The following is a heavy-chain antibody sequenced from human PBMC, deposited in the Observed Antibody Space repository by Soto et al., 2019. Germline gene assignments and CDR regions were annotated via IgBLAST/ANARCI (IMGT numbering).Heavy chain of an antibody. CDR2: ISYDGSNK. Sequence: QVQLVESGGGVVQPGRSLRLSCAASGFTFSSYGMHWVRQAPGKGLEWVAVISYDGSNKYYADSVKGRFTISRDNSKNTLYLQMNSLRAEDTAVYYCEKSSGSGYENYYYYMDVWGKGTTVTVSS. V-gene: IGHV3-30*18. D-gene: IGHD5-12*01. J-gene: IGHJ6*03. CDR1: GFTFSSYG. CDR3: EKSSGSGYENYYYYMDV.